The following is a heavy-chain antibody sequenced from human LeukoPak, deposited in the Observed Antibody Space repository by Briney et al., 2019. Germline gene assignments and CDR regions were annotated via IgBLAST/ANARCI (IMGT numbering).Heavy chain of an antibody. CDR2: IIPIFGTA. CDR1: GGTFSSYA. V-gene: IGHV1-69*05. D-gene: IGHD6-13*01. CDR3: ARETGVADAFDI. J-gene: IGHJ3*02. Sequence: SVKVSCKASGGTFSSYAISWVRQAPGQGLEWMGGIIPIFGTANYAQKFQGRVTITTDESTSTAYMELSSLRSEDAAVYYCARETGVADAFDIWGQGTMVTVSS.